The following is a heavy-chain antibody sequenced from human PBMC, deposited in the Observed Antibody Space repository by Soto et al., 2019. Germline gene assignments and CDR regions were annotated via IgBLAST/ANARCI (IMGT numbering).Heavy chain of an antibody. CDR2: IYYSGST. V-gene: IGHV4-61*08. J-gene: IGHJ6*02. CDR3: ARVPDV. CDR1: GGSISSDDYY. Sequence: SETLSLTCNVSGGSISSDDYYWNWIRQPPGKGLEWIGYIYYSGSTNYNPSLKSRVTISVDRSKNQFSLKLSSVTAADTAVYYCARVPDVWGQGTTVTVSS.